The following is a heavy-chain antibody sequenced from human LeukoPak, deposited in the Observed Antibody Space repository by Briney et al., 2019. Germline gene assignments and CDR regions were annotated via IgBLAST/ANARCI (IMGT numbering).Heavy chain of an antibody. D-gene: IGHD6-19*01. J-gene: IGHJ4*01. V-gene: IGHV4-4*07. CDR2: IHTSGSN. CDR3: AGRGLSTGWTFDY. CDR1: GGSISTYY. Sequence: SETLSLTCSVSGGSISTYYWSWIRQPAGKGLEWIAQIHTSGSNNFNPSLKSRVSISMDTPNNQFSLMISSVTAADTAIHYCAGRGLSTGWTFDYWGHGTLVTVSS.